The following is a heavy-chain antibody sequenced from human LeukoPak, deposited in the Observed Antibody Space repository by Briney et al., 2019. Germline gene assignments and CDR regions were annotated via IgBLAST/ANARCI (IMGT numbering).Heavy chain of an antibody. CDR1: GFTFSNAW. D-gene: IGHD3-10*01. V-gene: IGHV3-15*01. CDR2: IKSKTDGGTT. Sequence: PGGSLRLSCAASGFTFSNAWMSWVRQAPGKGLEWVGGIKSKTDGGTTDYAAPVKGRFTISRDDSKNTLYLQMNSLKTEDTAVYYCTTDLGITMVRGVIPWGQGTLVTVSS. CDR3: TTDLGITMVRGVIP. J-gene: IGHJ5*02.